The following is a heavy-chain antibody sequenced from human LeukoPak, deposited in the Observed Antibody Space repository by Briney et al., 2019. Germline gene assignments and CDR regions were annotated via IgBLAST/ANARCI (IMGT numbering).Heavy chain of an antibody. V-gene: IGHV4-39*01. CDR1: GGSISSSSYY. CDR2: IYYSGST. J-gene: IGHJ5*02. D-gene: IGHD3-9*01. Sequence: SETLSLTCTVSGGSISSSSYYWGWIRQPPGKGLEWIGSIYYSGSTYYNPSLKSRVTISVDTSKNQFSLKLSSVTAAGTAVYYCARHRSAILTGYYNWFDPWGQGTLVTVSS. CDR3: ARHRSAILTGYYNWFDP.